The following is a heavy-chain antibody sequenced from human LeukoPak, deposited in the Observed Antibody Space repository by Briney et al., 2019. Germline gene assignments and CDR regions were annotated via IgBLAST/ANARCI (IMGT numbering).Heavy chain of an antibody. CDR2: TDTSGVIT. V-gene: IGHV3-23*03. CDR1: GFTFSNYG. CDR3: ARDHYGGKYFDY. Sequence: GGSLRLSCAASGFTFSNYGMNWVRQAPGKGLEWVSVTDTSGVITYYTDSVKGRFTISRDNSKNTLNLQMDSLRAEDTAVYYCARDHYGGKYFDYWGQGTLVTVSS. D-gene: IGHD4-23*01. J-gene: IGHJ4*02.